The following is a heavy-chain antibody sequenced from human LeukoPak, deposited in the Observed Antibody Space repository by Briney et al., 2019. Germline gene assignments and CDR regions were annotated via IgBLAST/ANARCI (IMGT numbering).Heavy chain of an antibody. CDR2: VYYSGST. J-gene: IGHJ6*03. CDR3: ARVYGSGSYYNGYYYYYMDV. V-gene: IGHV4-39*01. D-gene: IGHD3-10*01. Sequence: SETLSLTCTVSGGSVSSHRYYWGWLRQPPGKGLEWIGSVYYSGSTYYDPSLKSRVVISVDTSKNQFSLKLTSVTAADTAVYYCARVYGSGSYYNGYYYYYMDVWGKGTTVTISS. CDR1: GGSVSSHRYY.